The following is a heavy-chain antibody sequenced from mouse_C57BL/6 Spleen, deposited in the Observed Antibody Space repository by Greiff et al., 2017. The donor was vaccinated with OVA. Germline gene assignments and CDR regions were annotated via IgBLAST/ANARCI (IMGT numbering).Heavy chain of an antibody. Sequence: EVKVVESEGGLVQPGSSMKLSCTASGFTFSDYYMAWVRQVPEKGLEWVANINYDGSSTYYLDSLKSRFIISRDNAKNILYLQMSSLKSEDTATYYCARDQGDYYGSSPWYFDVWGTGTTVTVSS. D-gene: IGHD1-1*01. CDR1: GFTFSDYY. CDR3: ARDQGDYYGSSPWYFDV. CDR2: INYDGSST. J-gene: IGHJ1*03. V-gene: IGHV5-16*01.